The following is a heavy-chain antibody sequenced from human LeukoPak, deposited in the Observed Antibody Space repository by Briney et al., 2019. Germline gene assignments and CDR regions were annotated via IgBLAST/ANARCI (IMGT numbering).Heavy chain of an antibody. J-gene: IGHJ6*03. CDR3: ARRPGIAAAGARGGYYYYYMDV. CDR1: GGSFSGYY. CDR2: INHSGST. V-gene: IGHV4-34*01. Sequence: PSETLSLTCAVYGGSFSGYYWSWIRQPPGKGLEWIGGINHSGSTNYNPSLKSRVTISVDTSKNQFSLKLSSVTAADTAVYYCARRPGIAAAGARGGYYYYYMDVWGKGTTVTVSS. D-gene: IGHD6-13*01.